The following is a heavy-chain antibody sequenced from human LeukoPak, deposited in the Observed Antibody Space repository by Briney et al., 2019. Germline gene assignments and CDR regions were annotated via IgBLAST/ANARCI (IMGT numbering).Heavy chain of an antibody. V-gene: IGHV3-30*03. CDR1: GFTFSRYG. D-gene: IGHD1-26*01. CDR3: AREIERWEAYFYYGMDV. Sequence: GGSLGLSCAASGFTFSRYGMHWVRQAPGKGLEWVAVISYDGSNKYYADSVKGRFTISRDNSKNTLYLQMNSLRAEDTAVYYCAREIERWEAYFYYGMDVWGQGTTVTVSS. J-gene: IGHJ6*02. CDR2: ISYDGSNK.